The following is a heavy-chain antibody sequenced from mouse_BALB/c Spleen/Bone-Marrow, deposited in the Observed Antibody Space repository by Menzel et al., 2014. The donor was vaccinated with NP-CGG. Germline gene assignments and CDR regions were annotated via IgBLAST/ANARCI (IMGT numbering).Heavy chain of an antibody. CDR3: AKEGRGAY. CDR1: GYTFTSYW. J-gene: IGHJ3*01. D-gene: IGHD3-3*01. CDR2: IYPGDGDT. V-gene: IGHV1-87*01. Sequence: LQESGAELARPGASVKLSCKASGYTFTSYWMQWVKQRPGQDLEWIGAIYPGDGDTRYTQKFKGKATLTADKSSSTAYMQLSSLASEDSAVYYCAKEGRGAYWGQGTLVTVSA.